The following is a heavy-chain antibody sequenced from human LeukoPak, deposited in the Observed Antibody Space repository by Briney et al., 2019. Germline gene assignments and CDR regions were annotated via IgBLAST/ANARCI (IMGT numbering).Heavy chain of an antibody. V-gene: IGHV3-33*06. CDR2: IWYDGSNK. J-gene: IGHJ4*02. CDR1: GFTFSSYG. Sequence: GGSLRLSCAASGFTFSSYGMHWVRQAPGKGLEWVAVIWYDGSNKYYADSVKGRFTISRDNSKNTLYLQMNSLRAEDTAVYYCAKGRDGYNYFDYWGQGTLVTVSS. D-gene: IGHD5-24*01. CDR3: AKGRDGYNYFDY.